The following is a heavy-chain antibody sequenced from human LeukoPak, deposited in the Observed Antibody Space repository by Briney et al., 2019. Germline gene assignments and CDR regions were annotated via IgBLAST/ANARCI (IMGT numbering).Heavy chain of an antibody. J-gene: IGHJ4*02. CDR2: LYSEGGRT. CDR3: SRGLGQPVDY. D-gene: IGHD6-6*01. CDR1: GFTFSNAY. V-gene: IGHV3-74*01. Sequence: GGSLRLSCAASGFTFSNAYMNWVRQAPGKGLVWVSRLYSEGGRTYYADPVKGRFTISRDNAKNTLYLQMNSLRVEDTAVYYCSRGLGQPVDYWGQGTLVTVSS.